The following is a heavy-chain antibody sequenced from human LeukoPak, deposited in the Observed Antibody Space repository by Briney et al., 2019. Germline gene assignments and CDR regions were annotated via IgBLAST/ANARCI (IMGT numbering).Heavy chain of an antibody. D-gene: IGHD1-26*01. CDR1: GYTFTRYG. Sequence: ASVKVSCKASGYTFTRYGMSWVRQAPGQGLEWMGWISGSNGNTNYAQKLQGRVTMTTDTSTGTAYVELRSLRSDDTAVYYCARSGRGTYYYFDYWGQGTLVTVSS. CDR3: ARSGRGTYYYFDY. CDR2: ISGSNGNT. V-gene: IGHV1-18*01. J-gene: IGHJ4*02.